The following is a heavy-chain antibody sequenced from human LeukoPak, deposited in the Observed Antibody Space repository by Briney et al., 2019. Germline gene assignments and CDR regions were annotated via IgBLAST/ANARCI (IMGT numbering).Heavy chain of an antibody. D-gene: IGHD4-11*01. V-gene: IGHV3-74*01. CDR2: INTDGSTT. CDR1: GFTFSSYW. Sequence: PGGTLRLSCAASGFTFSSYWMQWVRHAPGKGLVWVSRINTDGSTTAYADSVKGRFTIPRDNAENTLYLQMNSLRAEDTAVYYCARDNYHSFDYWGQGTLVTVSS. J-gene: IGHJ4*02. CDR3: ARDNYHSFDY.